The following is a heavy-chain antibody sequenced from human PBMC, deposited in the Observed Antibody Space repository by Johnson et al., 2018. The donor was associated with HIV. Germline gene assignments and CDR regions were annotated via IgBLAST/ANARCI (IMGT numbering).Heavy chain of an antibody. CDR3: ASLGGLDAAFDI. CDR2: IKDDGSEK. V-gene: IGHV3-7*03. Sequence: VHLVESGGGLIQPGGSLRLSCAASVFTVSSNYMSWVRQAPGKGLEWVPHIKDDGSEKSFVDSVKGRFTISRDNAKNSLYLQMNSLRVEDTAVYYCASLGGLDAAFDIWGQGTMVTVSS. CDR1: VFTVSSNY. D-gene: IGHD3-10*01. J-gene: IGHJ3*02.